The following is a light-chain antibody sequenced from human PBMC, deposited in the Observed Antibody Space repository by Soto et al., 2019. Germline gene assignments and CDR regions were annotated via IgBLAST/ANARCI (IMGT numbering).Light chain of an antibody. CDR2: DAS. J-gene: IGKJ4*01. Sequence: DIQMTQSPSTLSASVGDIVTITCRASQSINNWLAWYQQKPGKAPKFLIYDASNLESGVPSRFSGSASGTEFTLTISSLQPDDFATYYCQQYDNYPLTFGGGTKVDIK. V-gene: IGKV1-5*01. CDR3: QQYDNYPLT. CDR1: QSINNW.